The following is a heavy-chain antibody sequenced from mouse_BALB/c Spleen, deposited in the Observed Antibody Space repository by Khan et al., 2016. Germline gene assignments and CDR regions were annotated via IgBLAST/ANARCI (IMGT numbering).Heavy chain of an antibody. CDR3: ARAGYYGYLVN. D-gene: IGHD1-1*01. V-gene: IGHV4-1*02. CDR1: GFDFSRYW. J-gene: IGHJ3*01. Sequence: EVKLLESGGGLVQPGGSLKLSCEASGFDFSRYWMSWVRQAPGKGLDWIGEINPDSSTINYPPSLKDKFIISSDNANNPLFLQLRKVRAEDTVLYYCARAGYYGYLVNWGQGTLVTVSA. CDR2: INPDSSTI.